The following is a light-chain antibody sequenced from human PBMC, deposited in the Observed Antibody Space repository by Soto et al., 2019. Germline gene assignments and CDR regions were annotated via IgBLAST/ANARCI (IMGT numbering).Light chain of an antibody. CDR1: QSVDSST. V-gene: IGKV3-20*01. CDR2: GAS. CDR3: QHFDDSLT. J-gene: IGKJ4*01. Sequence: EIVLTQYPGTLSLSPGERATLSCRASQSVDSSTLAWYQQKPGQAPRLLISGASNRATGIPDRFSGSGSGTDFTLAISRLEPEDFAVYYCQHFDDSLTFGGGTKVEIK.